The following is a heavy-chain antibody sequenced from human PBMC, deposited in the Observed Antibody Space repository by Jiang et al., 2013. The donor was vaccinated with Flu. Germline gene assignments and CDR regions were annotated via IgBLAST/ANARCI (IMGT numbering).Heavy chain of an antibody. CDR1: GFTFSNYG. J-gene: IGHJ4*02. D-gene: IGHD2-8*01. CDR3: AKIPRHCTTGACYED. V-gene: IGHV3-23*01. CDR2: IGGSGATT. Sequence: QLLESGGGLVQPGGSLRLSCAASGFTFSNYGMTWVRQAPGKGLEWVSAIGGSGATTYYADSVKGRFTISRDNSMNTLYLQMNSLRAEDTAVYYCAKIPRHCTTGACYEDWGQGALVTVSS.